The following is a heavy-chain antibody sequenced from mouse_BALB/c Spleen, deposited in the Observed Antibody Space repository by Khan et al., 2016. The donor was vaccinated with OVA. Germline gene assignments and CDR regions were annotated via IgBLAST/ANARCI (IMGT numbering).Heavy chain of an antibody. CDR2: INTYTGEP. Sequence: QIQLVQSGPELKKPGETVRISCKASGYTFTDYGMNWVKQAPGKGLKWMGWINTYTGEPTYADEFKGRFAFSLETSASTAHLQINTLKNEDMATYFCARSRCNFLLDLWGQGTTLTVSS. CDR1: GYTFTDYG. V-gene: IGHV9-1*02. CDR3: ARSRCNFLLDL. J-gene: IGHJ2*01. D-gene: IGHD2-1*01.